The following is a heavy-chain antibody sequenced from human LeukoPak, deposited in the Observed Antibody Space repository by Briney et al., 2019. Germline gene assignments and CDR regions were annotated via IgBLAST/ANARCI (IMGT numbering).Heavy chain of an antibody. CDR2: ISGSGGST. CDR3: AEDRLARYFDWLSA. Sequence: GGSLRLSCAASGFTFSSYAMSWVRQAPGKGLEWVSAISGSGGSTYYADSVKGRFTISRDNSKNTLYLQMNSLRAEDTAVYYCAEDRLARYFDWLSAWGQGTMVTVSS. CDR1: GFTFSSYA. V-gene: IGHV3-23*01. J-gene: IGHJ3*01. D-gene: IGHD3-9*01.